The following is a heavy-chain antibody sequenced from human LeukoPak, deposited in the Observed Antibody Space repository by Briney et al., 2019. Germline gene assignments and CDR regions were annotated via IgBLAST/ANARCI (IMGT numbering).Heavy chain of an antibody. D-gene: IGHD3-22*01. J-gene: IGHJ3*02. CDR3: ARDYYDSSGYYVAAFDI. Sequence: SETLSLTCAVYGGSFSGYYWSWIRQPPGKGLEWIGEINHSGSTNYNPSLKSRVTMSVDTSKNQFSLKLSSVTAADTAVYYCARDYYDSSGYYVAAFDIWGQGTMVTVSS. V-gene: IGHV4-34*01. CDR2: INHSGST. CDR1: GGSFSGYY.